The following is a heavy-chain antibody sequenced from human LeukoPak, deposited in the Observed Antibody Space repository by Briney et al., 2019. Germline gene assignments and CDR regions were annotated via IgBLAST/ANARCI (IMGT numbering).Heavy chain of an antibody. CDR2: ISYDGSNK. J-gene: IGHJ3*02. CDR3: ARAEGGITIFGVVERDAFDI. V-gene: IGHV3-30*04. CDR1: GFTFSSYA. Sequence: GGSLRLSCAASGFTFSSYAMHWVRQAPGKGLEWVAVISYDGSNKYYADSVKGRFTISRDNSKNTLYLQMNSLRAEDTAVYYCARAEGGITIFGVVERDAFDIWGQGTMVTVSS. D-gene: IGHD3-3*01.